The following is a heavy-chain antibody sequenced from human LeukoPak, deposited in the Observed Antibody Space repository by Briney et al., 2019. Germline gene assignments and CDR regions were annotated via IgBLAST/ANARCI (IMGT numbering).Heavy chain of an antibody. Sequence: SETLSLTCTVSGGSIISDTYYWGWIRQPPGTGLEWLASINYSGRTKYNPSLESRVTISVDTSKRQFSLKLNSVTAADTAVYFCARQVAADWFDPWGQETLVTVSS. D-gene: IGHD1-26*01. CDR3: ARQVAADWFDP. CDR1: GGSIISDTYY. CDR2: INYSGRT. J-gene: IGHJ5*02. V-gene: IGHV4-39*01.